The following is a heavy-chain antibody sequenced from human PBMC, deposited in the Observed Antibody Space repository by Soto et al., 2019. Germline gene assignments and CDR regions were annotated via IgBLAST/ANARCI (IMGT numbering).Heavy chain of an antibody. Sequence: SETLSLTCTVSGGSISSYYWSWIRQPAGKGLEWIGRIYTSGSTNYNPSLKSRVTMSVDTSKNQFSLKLSSVTAADTAVYYCERRTPIAAASPFDYWGQGTLVTVSS. V-gene: IGHV4-4*07. CDR2: IYTSGST. J-gene: IGHJ4*02. D-gene: IGHD6-13*01. CDR3: ERRTPIAAASPFDY. CDR1: GGSISSYY.